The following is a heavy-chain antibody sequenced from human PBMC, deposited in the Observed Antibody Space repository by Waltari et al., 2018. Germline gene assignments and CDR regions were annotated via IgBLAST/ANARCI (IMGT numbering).Heavy chain of an antibody. V-gene: IGHV1-2*06. CDR1: GYTFTGYY. CDR3: ARGTYDFWSGYYFDAFDI. J-gene: IGHJ3*02. D-gene: IGHD3-3*01. Sequence: QVQLVQSGAEVKKPGASVKVSCKASGYTFTGYYMHWVRQAPGQGLEWMGRINPNSGGTNYAQKFQGRVTMTRDTSISTAYMELSRLSSDDTAVYYCARGTYDFWSGYYFDAFDIWGQGTMVTVSS. CDR2: INPNSGGT.